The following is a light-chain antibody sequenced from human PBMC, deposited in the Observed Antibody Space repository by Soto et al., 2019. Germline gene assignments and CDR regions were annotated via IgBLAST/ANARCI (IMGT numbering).Light chain of an antibody. J-gene: IGLJ2*01. Sequence: QSALTQPASVPGSPGQWITISCTGTSSDIGSYNYVSWYQQHPGKAPKLMIYDVSHRPSGVSNRFSGSKSGNTASLTISGLQPEDEADYYCSSYTTNKALVFGGGTKVTVL. CDR1: SSDIGSYNY. V-gene: IGLV2-14*01. CDR2: DVS. CDR3: SSYTTNKALV.